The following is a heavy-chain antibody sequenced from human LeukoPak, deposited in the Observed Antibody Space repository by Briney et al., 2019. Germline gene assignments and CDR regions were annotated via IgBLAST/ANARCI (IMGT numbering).Heavy chain of an antibody. D-gene: IGHD3-22*01. V-gene: IGHV1-18*01. J-gene: IGHJ4*02. CDR3: ARGFPPRRSYDSSGYYSYFFDY. CDR2: ISAYNGNT. CDR1: GYTFTNYG. Sequence: APVKVSCKASGYTFTNYGITWVRQAPGQGLEWMGWISAYNGNTKYAQKFQARVTMTTDTSTTTAYMELRSLRSDDTAVYYCARGFPPRRSYDSSGYYSYFFDYWGQGTLVTVSS.